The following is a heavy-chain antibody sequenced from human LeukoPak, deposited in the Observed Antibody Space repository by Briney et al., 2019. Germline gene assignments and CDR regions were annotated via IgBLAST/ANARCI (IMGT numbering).Heavy chain of an antibody. CDR1: GFTFSSYS. V-gene: IGHV3-21*01. D-gene: IGHD1-1*01. CDR3: ARYDRSSTYYYYYGMDV. Sequence: PGGSLRLSCAASGFTFSSYSMNWVRQAPGKGLEWVSSISSSSSYIYYADSVKGRFTISRDNAKSSLYLQMNSLRAEDTAVYYCARYDRSSTYYYYYGMDVWGQGTTVTISS. J-gene: IGHJ6*02. CDR2: ISSSSSYI.